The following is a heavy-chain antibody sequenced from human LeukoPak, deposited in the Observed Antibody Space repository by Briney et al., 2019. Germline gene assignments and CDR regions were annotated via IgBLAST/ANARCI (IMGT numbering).Heavy chain of an antibody. CDR3: ARCPEVVVVTAIDY. CDR1: GFSFITYG. V-gene: IGHV3-30*02. Sequence: PGGSLRLSCAASGFSFITYGIHWVRQAPGKGLEWVAFIRYDGSNRFYADSVRGRFTISRDNSKNTLYLQMNSLRAEDTAVYYCARCPEVVVVTAIDYWGQGALITVSS. CDR2: IRYDGSNR. J-gene: IGHJ4*02. D-gene: IGHD2-21*02.